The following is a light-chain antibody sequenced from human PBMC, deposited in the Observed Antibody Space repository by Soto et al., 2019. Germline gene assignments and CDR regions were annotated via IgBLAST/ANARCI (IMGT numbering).Light chain of an antibody. Sequence: VVLTQSPATLSLSPGERVTLSCRTSLSVSVYLDWYQQKPGQAPRLLISDASNRATGIPARFSGSGSGTDFTLTISSLEPEEFAVYYCHQRQYWPPITFGQGTRLEIK. J-gene: IGKJ5*01. CDR3: HQRQYWPPIT. CDR1: LSVSVY. V-gene: IGKV3-11*01. CDR2: DAS.